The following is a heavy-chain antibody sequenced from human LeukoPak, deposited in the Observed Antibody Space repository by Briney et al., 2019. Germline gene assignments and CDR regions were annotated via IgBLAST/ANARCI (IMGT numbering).Heavy chain of an antibody. CDR1: GFTFSSYS. D-gene: IGHD5-18*01. Sequence: GGSLRLSCAASGFTFSSYSMNWVRQAPGEGLEWVSYISSSSTTIYYADSVKGRFTISRDNAKNSLYLQMNSLRAEDTALYYCAKGRGYNYGYIFGYFDYWGQGTLVTVSS. V-gene: IGHV3-48*01. CDR3: AKGRGYNYGYIFGYFDY. CDR2: ISSSSTTI. J-gene: IGHJ4*02.